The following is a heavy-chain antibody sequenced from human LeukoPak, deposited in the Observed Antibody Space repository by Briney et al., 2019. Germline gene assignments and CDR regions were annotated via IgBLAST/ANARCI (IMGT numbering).Heavy chain of an antibody. D-gene: IGHD6-19*01. CDR1: GGSISSYY. V-gene: IGHV4-59*12. CDR3: ARDAKQWLVRGIVDY. CDR2: IYYSGST. J-gene: IGHJ4*02. Sequence: SETLSLTCTVSGGSISSYYWSWIRQPPGKGLEWIGYIYYSGSTNYNPSLKSRVTISVDTSKNQFSLKLSSVTAADTAVYYCARDAKQWLVRGIVDYWGQGTLVTVSS.